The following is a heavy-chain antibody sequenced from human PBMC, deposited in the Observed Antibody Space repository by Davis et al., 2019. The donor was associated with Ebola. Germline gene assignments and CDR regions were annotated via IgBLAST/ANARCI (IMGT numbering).Heavy chain of an antibody. V-gene: IGHV3-7*01. CDR3: ARDPAALRFYYFDY. J-gene: IGHJ4*02. CDR1: GFTFSNYE. Sequence: GGSLRLSCAASGFTFSNYEMSWVRQAPGKGLEWVANIKQDGSEKYYVDSVKGRFTISRDNAKNSLYLQMNSLRAEDTAVYYCARDPAALRFYYFDYWGQGTLVTVSS. D-gene: IGHD6-13*01. CDR2: IKQDGSEK.